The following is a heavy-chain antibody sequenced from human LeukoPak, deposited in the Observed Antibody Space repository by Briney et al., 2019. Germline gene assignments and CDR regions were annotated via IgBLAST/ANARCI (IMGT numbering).Heavy chain of an antibody. D-gene: IGHD2-8*01. J-gene: IGHJ4*02. CDR1: GFIFSSYA. Sequence: GGSLRLSCAASGFIFSSYAMHWVRQAPGKGLEWVAVISYDGSNKYYADSVKGRFTISRDNSKNTLYLQMNSLRAEDTAVYYCASSRAGMGDYFDYWGQGTLVTVSS. CDR3: ASSRAGMGDYFDY. V-gene: IGHV3-30*04. CDR2: ISYDGSNK.